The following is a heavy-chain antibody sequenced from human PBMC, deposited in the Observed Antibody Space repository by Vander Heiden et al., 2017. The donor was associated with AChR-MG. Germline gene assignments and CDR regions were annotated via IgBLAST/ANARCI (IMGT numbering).Heavy chain of an antibody. V-gene: IGHV3-15*01. D-gene: IGHD1-7*01. CDR1: GFTFQDAW. J-gene: IGHJ4*02. CDR2: IKSNSDGGIT. CDR3: TTLSLWNYVLET. Sequence: DVHLVESGGGLVKPGGSLRPPCAVSGFTFQDAWMYWVRQAPGKGLGWMGRIKSNSDGGITDHAAPVKGRFTISRDDAKNTLYLQMERLKTEDTGVYYCTTLSLWNYVLETWGQGSLVPVS.